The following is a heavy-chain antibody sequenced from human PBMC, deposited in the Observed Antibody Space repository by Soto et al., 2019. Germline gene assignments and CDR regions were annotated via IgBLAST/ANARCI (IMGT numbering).Heavy chain of an antibody. CDR1: GFTFSSYA. V-gene: IGHV3-30-3*01. D-gene: IGHD2-2*01. CDR3: ARDRSPAVVPAAMGY. CDR2: ISYDGSNK. Sequence: QVQLVESGGGVVQPGRSLRLSCAASGFTFSSYAMHWVRQAPGKGLEWVAVISYDGSNKYYADSVKGRFNISRDNSKNTLYLQMNSLRAEDTAVYYCARDRSPAVVPAAMGYWGKGTLVTVSS. J-gene: IGHJ4*02.